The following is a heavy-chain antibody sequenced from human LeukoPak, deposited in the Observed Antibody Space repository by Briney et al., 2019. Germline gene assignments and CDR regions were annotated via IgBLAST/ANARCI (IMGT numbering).Heavy chain of an antibody. CDR1: GYTFTSYA. J-gene: IGHJ4*02. CDR3: ARRIVVVTPSQGFDY. D-gene: IGHD2-21*02. Sequence: ASVKVSCKASGYTFTSYAMHWVRQAPGQILEWMGWINAGNGNTKYSQKFQGRVTITRDTSASTAYMELSSLRSEDTAVYYCARRIVVVTPSQGFDYWGQGTLVTVSS. CDR2: INAGNGNT. V-gene: IGHV1-3*01.